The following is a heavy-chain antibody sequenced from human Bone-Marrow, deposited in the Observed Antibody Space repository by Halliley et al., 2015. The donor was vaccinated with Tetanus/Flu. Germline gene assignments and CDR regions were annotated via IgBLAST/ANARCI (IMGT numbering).Heavy chain of an antibody. J-gene: IGHJ4*02. Sequence: SLRLSCAASGFSFSNNAMSWVRQAPGKGLEWVAGITHSGDNTYYADSVKGRFTISRDTSENMLYLRMNSLRADDTAVYFLAKDLWGWGSDCWGQGILVTVSS. CDR2: ITHSGDNT. CDR3: AKDLWGWGSDC. V-gene: IGHV3-23*01. CDR1: GFSFSNNA. D-gene: IGHD3-16*01.